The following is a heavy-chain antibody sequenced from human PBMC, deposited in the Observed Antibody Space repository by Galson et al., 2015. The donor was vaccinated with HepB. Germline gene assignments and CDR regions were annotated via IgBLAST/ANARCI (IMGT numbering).Heavy chain of an antibody. CDR3: AKDRMKGDILRGDDY. CDR2: IRTNGGST. Sequence: SLRLSCAASGLTFSSYAMSWVRQAPGKGLEWVSAIRTNGGSTYYADSVKGRFTISRDNSKNTLYLQMSSLRAEDTAVYYCAKDRMKGDILRGDDYWGQGTLVTVSS. D-gene: IGHD3-9*01. J-gene: IGHJ4*02. CDR1: GLTFSSYA. V-gene: IGHV3-23*01.